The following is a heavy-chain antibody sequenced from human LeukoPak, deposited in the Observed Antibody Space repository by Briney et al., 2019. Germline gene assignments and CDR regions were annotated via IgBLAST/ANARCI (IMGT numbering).Heavy chain of an antibody. CDR2: IYTSGST. V-gene: IGHV4-4*07. J-gene: IGHJ4*02. CDR1: GGSISSYY. D-gene: IGHD3-22*01. CDR3: ARVGYYYDSSGYPPFDY. Sequence: PSETLSLTCTVSGGSISSYYWSWIRQPAGKGLEWIGRIYTSGSTNYNPSLKSRVTMSVDTSKNQFSLELSSVTAADTAVYYCARVGYYYDSSGYPPFDYWGQGTLVTVSS.